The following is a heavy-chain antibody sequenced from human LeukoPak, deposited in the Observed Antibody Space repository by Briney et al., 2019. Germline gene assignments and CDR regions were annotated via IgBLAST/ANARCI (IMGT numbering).Heavy chain of an antibody. Sequence: SETLSLTCTVSGGSISGSCCCWGWIRQTPGKDLEWIGSTSYSGSTHYNPSFKSRVTVSVDTSKNQFFLNLSSVTAADTAVYYCSRTTGDSAIIAAHWGQGTLVTVSS. CDR1: GGSISGSCCC. CDR3: SRTTGDSAIIAAH. J-gene: IGHJ4*02. V-gene: IGHV4-39*01. D-gene: IGHD3-16*01. CDR2: TSYSGST.